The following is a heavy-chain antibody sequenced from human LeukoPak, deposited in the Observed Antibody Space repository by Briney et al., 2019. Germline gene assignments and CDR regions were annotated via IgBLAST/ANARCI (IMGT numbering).Heavy chain of an antibody. CDR1: GGSFSGYY. Sequence: SETLSLTCAVYGGSFSGYYWSWIRQPPGKGLEWIGEINHSGSTNYNPSLKSRVTISLDTSKNQFSLKLSSVTAADTAVYYCARGPVVITTSHYYYYMDVWGKGTTVTVSS. CDR3: ARGPVVITTSHYYYYMDV. CDR2: INHSGST. V-gene: IGHV4-34*01. J-gene: IGHJ6*03. D-gene: IGHD3-22*01.